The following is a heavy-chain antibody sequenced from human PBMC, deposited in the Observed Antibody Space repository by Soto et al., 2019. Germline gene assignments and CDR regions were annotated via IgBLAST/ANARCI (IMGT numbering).Heavy chain of an antibody. CDR3: ARGRYGDY. CDR1: GYTFTCYG. D-gene: IGHD1-1*01. V-gene: IGHV1-18*01. CDR2: ISAHNGNT. J-gene: IGHJ4*02. Sequence: QVHLVQSGAEVKKPGASVKVSCKAPGYTFTCYGITWVRQAPGQGLEWMGWISAHNGNTDYAQKLQGRVIVTRDTSTSTAYMELRSLISDDTAVYYCARGRYGDYWGQGALVTVSS.